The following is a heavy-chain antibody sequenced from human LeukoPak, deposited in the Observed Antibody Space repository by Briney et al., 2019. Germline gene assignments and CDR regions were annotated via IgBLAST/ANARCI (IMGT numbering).Heavy chain of an antibody. J-gene: IGHJ4*02. CDR1: GFTFSSYA. CDR2: ISGSGGST. Sequence: PGGSLRLSCAASGFTFSSYAMSWVRQAPGKGLEWVSAISGSGGSTYYADSVKGRFTISRDNSKNTLYLQMNSLRAEDTAVYYCAKDQITMVRGVQSPDYWGQGTLVTVSS. CDR3: AKDQITMVRGVQSPDY. V-gene: IGHV3-23*01. D-gene: IGHD3-10*01.